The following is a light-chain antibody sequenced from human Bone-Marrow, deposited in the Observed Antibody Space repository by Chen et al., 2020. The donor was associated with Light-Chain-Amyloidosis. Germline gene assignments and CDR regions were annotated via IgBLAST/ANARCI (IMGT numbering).Light chain of an antibody. CDR2: RNN. J-gene: IGLJ2*01. CDR3: AAWDDSLSAL. CDR1: SSNIGSNY. V-gene: IGLV1-47*01. Sequence: HSVLTQPPSASGTPGQRVTISCSGSSSNIGSNYVYWYQQLPGTAPKLLIYRNNQRPSGVPDRFSGSKSGTSASLAISGLRSEDEADYYCAAWDDSLSALFGGGTKLTVL.